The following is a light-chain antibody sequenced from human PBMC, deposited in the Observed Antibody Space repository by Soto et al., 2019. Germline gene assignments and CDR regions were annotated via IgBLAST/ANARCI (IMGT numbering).Light chain of an antibody. J-gene: IGLJ3*02. CDR1: SSDVGGYNY. V-gene: IGLV1-47*01. CDR2: RND. CDR3: VAWDDSLSGVV. Sequence: QSALTQPASVSGSPGQSITISCTGTSSDVGGYNYVSWYHQLPGTAPKLLIYRNDHRPSGVPDRFSGSKSGTSASLAISGLRSEDEAHYYCVAWDDSLSGVVFGGGTKLTVL.